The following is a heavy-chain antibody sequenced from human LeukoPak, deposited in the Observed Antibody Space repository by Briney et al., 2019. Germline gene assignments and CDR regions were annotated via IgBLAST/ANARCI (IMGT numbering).Heavy chain of an antibody. Sequence: PSETLSLTCSVFGVSLTNNNYYWAWIRQPPGAGLEWIGSIYYFGNTYYHPSLKSRVTISVDTSKNQFSLKLSSVTAADTAVYYCARHLLAYGYCSGGSCPYYFDYWGQGTLVTVSS. D-gene: IGHD2-15*01. CDR3: ARHLLAYGYCSGGSCPYYFDY. J-gene: IGHJ4*02. CDR2: IYYFGNT. CDR1: GVSLTNNNYY. V-gene: IGHV4-39*01.